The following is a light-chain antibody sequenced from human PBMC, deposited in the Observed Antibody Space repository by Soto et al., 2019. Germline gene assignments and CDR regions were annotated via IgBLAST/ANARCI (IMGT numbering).Light chain of an antibody. Sequence: EIVMTQSPATLSVSPGERATLSCRASQSVGINVAWYQQKPGRAPRLLIYGASSRATGVPARFSGSGSGTEFTLTITSLQSEDSAVYFCQQYNNWPRTFGQGTKVDIK. J-gene: IGKJ1*01. CDR3: QQYNNWPRT. CDR2: GAS. V-gene: IGKV3-15*01. CDR1: QSVGIN.